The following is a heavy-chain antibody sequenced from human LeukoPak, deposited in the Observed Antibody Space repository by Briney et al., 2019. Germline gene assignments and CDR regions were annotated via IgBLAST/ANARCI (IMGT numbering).Heavy chain of an antibody. V-gene: IGHV4-59*12. Sequence: SETLSLTCTVSDDSISDYYRGWIRQPRGKGLEWIGYFHNSGTSTYNPSLKSRVTISVDTSKNQFSLKLSSVTAADTAVYYCARLRGTRYDFWSGGPWGQGTLVTVSS. CDR2: FHNSGTS. CDR3: ARLRGTRYDFWSGGP. D-gene: IGHD3-3*01. CDR1: DDSISDYY. J-gene: IGHJ5*02.